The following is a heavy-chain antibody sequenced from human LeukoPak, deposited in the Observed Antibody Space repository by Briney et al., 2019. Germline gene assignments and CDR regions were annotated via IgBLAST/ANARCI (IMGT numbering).Heavy chain of an antibody. CDR3: ARNLYCSTTSCYDFDE. V-gene: IGHV4-4*07. CDR2: IYTSGST. Sequence: SETLSLTCTVSGGSISSYYWSWIRQPPGKGLEWIGLIYTSGSTNYNPSLKSRVTMSVDTSKNQFSLKLSSVTAADTAVYYCARNLYCSTTSCYDFDEWGQGTLVTVSS. J-gene: IGHJ4*02. CDR1: GGSISSYY. D-gene: IGHD2-2*01.